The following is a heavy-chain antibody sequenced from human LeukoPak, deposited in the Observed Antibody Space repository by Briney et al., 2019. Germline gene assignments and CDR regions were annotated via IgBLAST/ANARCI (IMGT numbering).Heavy chain of an antibody. D-gene: IGHD3-22*01. CDR1: GYSFTSYW. V-gene: IGHV5-51*01. Sequence: GESLKISCKGSGYSFTSYWIVWVSQMPGRGLEWMGIIYPGDSDTIYSPSFQGQVTISADTSISTAYLQWSSLKASDTAMYYCARSLAYYDSSGYYLGDYWGQGTLVTVSS. CDR3: ARSLAYYDSSGYYLGDY. J-gene: IGHJ4*02. CDR2: IYPGDSDT.